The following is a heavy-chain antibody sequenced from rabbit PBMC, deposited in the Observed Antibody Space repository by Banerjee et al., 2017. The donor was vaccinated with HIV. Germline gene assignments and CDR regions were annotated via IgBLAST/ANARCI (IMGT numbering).Heavy chain of an antibody. Sequence: QEQLEESGGDLVKPEGSLTLTCTASGFDFSTYWMSWVRQAPGKGLEWIACIYTGSGSALYVSWAKGRFTISKTSSTTVTLQMTSLTAADTATYFCARDLAGVIGWNFDLWGPGTLVTVS. CDR3: ARDLAGVIGWNFDL. CDR1: GFDFSTYW. V-gene: IGHV1S45*01. D-gene: IGHD4-1*01. CDR2: IYTGSGSA. J-gene: IGHJ4*01.